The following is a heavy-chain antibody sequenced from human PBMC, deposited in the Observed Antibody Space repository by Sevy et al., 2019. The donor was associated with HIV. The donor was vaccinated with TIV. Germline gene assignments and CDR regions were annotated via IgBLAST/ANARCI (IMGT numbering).Heavy chain of an antibody. CDR1: GFTFSSYA. J-gene: IGHJ4*02. CDR3: AREAGYCGGGSCYRYYFDY. CDR2: ISYDGSNK. V-gene: IGHV3-30-3*01. Sequence: GGSLRLSCAASGFTFSSYAMHWVRQAPGKGLEWVAVISYDGSNKYYADSVKGRFTISRDNSKNTLYLQMNSLRAEDTAVYYCAREAGYCGGGSCYRYYFDYWGQGTLVTVSS. D-gene: IGHD2-15*01.